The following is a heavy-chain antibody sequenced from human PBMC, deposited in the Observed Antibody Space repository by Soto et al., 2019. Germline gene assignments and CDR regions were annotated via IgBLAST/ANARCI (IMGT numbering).Heavy chain of an antibody. CDR3: ARYRREAVAGYTLDD. CDR1: GGSISSNY. V-gene: IGHV4-59*01. CDR2: VYNSGST. J-gene: IGHJ4*02. Sequence: SETLSLTCTVSGGSISSNYWTWIRQPPGKGLEWIGYVYNSGSTNYNPSLKSRVTISEDTSKSQFSLKVNSMTAADTAVYYCARYRREAVAGYTLDDWGQGILVTVSS. D-gene: IGHD6-13*01.